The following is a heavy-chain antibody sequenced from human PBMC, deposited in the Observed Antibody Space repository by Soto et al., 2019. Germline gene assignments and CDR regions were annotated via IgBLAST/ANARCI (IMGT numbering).Heavy chain of an antibody. Sequence: QVHLQESGPGLVRPSQTLSLTCTVSGGSITSGGSFWSWIRQHTGKGPEWIAFIGYSGATSYNPSLASRVTISADTYKSQFSLNLRSVTAADTAVYYWARGGASSKWFAPWGQGTLVTVSS. D-gene: IGHD2-15*01. V-gene: IGHV4-31*03. CDR2: IGYSGAT. J-gene: IGHJ5*02. CDR3: ARGGASSKWFAP. CDR1: GGSITSGGSF.